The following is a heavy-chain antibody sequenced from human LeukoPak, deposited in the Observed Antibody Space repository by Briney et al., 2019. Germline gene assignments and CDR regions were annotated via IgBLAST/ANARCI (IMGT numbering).Heavy chain of an antibody. D-gene: IGHD3-22*01. J-gene: IGHJ5*02. CDR3: ARPYYYDSRIDP. V-gene: IGHV4-31*03. CDR1: GGSISSGGYY. Sequence: KTSETLSLTCTVSGGSISSGGYYWSWIRQHPGKGLEWIGYIYYSGSTDYNPSLKSRFTMSVDTSKNQLSLKLSSVTAADTAVYYCARPYYYDSRIDPWGQGILVTVSS. CDR2: IYYSGST.